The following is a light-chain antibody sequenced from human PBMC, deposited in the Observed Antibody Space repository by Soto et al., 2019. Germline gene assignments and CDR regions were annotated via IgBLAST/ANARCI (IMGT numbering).Light chain of an antibody. CDR2: GAS. V-gene: IGKV1-27*01. J-gene: IGKJ2*01. CDR1: QGISNY. CDR3: QRYVEAPKS. Sequence: DIQMTKSPSSLSASVEDRVTITWRASQGISNYLAWYQQKPGKVPKLLIYGASTLQSGVPYRFIGSGSGTDFTLTISSLQPEDAATYYCQRYVEAPKSFGQGNKLEIK.